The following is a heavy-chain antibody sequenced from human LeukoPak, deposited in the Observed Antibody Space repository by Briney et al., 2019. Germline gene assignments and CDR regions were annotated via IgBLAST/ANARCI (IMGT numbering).Heavy chain of an antibody. J-gene: IGHJ4*02. CDR3: ARRTTYVGWLPSESPSCFDY. CDR2: IYHSGST. D-gene: IGHD5-12*01. Sequence: SETLSLTCTVSGGSISSSSYYWGWIRQPPGKGLEWIGSIYHSGSTYYNPSLKSRVTISIDTSKNQFSLKLRSVTAADTAVYYCARRTTYVGWLPSESPSCFDYWGQGTLVTVSS. CDR1: GGSISSSSYY. V-gene: IGHV4-39*07.